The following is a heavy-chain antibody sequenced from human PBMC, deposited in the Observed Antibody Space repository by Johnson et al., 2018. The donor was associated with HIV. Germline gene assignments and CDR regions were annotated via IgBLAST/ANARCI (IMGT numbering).Heavy chain of an antibody. V-gene: IGHV3-20*04. CDR1: GFTFHDYG. Sequence: VQLVESGGGLIQPGGSLRLSCAASGFTFHDYGMNWVRQVPGKGLEWVSSINWNGGNTGYADSVKGRFTISRDNAKNSLYLQMYSLRPEDTALYFCARGISGRGNAFDIWGQGTMVTVSS. J-gene: IGHJ3*02. CDR2: INWNGGNT. D-gene: IGHD1-20*01. CDR3: ARGISGRGNAFDI.